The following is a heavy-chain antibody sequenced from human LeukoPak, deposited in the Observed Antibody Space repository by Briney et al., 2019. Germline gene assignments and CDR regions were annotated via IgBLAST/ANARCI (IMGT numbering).Heavy chain of an antibody. CDR3: AKVSTYGDDYHDAFDV. D-gene: IGHD4-17*01. CDR1: GFTFRSYA. Sequence: GGSLRLSCAASGFTFRSYAMSWVRQAPGKGLEWVSAISGSGGTTHFADSVRGRFTISRDNSKNTLYLQMNSLRAEDTAVYYCAKVSTYGDDYHDAFDVWGQGTMVTVSS. V-gene: IGHV3-23*01. J-gene: IGHJ3*01. CDR2: ISGSGGTT.